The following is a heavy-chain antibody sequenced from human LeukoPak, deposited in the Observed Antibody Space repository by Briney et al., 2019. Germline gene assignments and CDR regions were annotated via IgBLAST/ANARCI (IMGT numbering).Heavy chain of an antibody. CDR1: GGSISSGGYY. D-gene: IGHD5-24*01. Sequence: SETLSLTCTVSGGSISSGGYYWSWIRQHPGKGLEWIGYIYYSGSTYYNPSLKSRVTISVDTSKNQFSLKLSSVTAADTAVYNQTTAYEMATRIDYWGQGTLVTVSS. J-gene: IGHJ4*02. V-gene: IGHV4-31*03. CDR3: TTAYEMATRIDY. CDR2: IYYSGST.